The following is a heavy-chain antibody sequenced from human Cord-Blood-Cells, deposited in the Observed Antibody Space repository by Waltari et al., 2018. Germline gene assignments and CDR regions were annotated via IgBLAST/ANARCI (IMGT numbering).Heavy chain of an antibody. CDR3: ARDRPQTGGHWYFDL. CDR1: GYTFTGYY. CDR2: INPNSGGT. J-gene: IGHJ2*01. Sequence: QVKRVQSGAEVKKPGASVKVSCKASGYTFTGYYMHWVRQAPGQGLEWMGWINPNSGGTNCAQKFQGRATMTRDTSISTAYMELSRLRSDDTAVYYCARDRPQTGGHWYFDLWGRGTLVTVSS. V-gene: IGHV1-2*02. D-gene: IGHD7-27*01.